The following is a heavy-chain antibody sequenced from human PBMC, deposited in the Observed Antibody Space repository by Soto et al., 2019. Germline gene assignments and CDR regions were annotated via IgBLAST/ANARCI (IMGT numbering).Heavy chain of an antibody. CDR1: GGSISKFY. V-gene: IGHV4-4*07. Sequence: SETLSLTCNVSGGSISKFYWAWIRNTAGNGLEWVGCVYATGSADYKPSLRSRVAMSVDIAKKKFSLRLRSVTGAASDVYYCVRARSKSIRDWFDPWGQGILVTVSS. D-gene: IGHD6-6*01. CDR2: VYATGSA. CDR3: VRARSKSIRDWFDP. J-gene: IGHJ5*02.